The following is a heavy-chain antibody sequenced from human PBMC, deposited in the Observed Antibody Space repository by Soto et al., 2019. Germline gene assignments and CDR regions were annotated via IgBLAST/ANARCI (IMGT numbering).Heavy chain of an antibody. CDR3: ATMVGATLVDY. Sequence: QVQLQESGPGLVKPSGTLSLTCTVSGASVSSTSSNAWWSWVRQPPGKGLEWIGEIYHSGSTNYTPPLKSRVTMSVDKSKNQFSLRLSSVTAADTAVYSCATMVGATLVDYWGQGSLVTVS. CDR1: GASVSSTSSNAW. CDR2: IYHSGST. D-gene: IGHD1-26*01. V-gene: IGHV4-4*02. J-gene: IGHJ4*02.